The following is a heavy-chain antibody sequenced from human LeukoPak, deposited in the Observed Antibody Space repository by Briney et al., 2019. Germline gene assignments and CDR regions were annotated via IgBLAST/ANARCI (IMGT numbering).Heavy chain of an antibody. CDR2: IYTSGST. Sequence: PSETLSLTCTVSGGSISSYYWSWIRQPAGKGLEWIGRIYTSGSTNYNPSLKSRVAMSVDTSKNQFSLKLSSVTAADTAVYYCARGRRCSSTSCYFFVWFDPWGQGTLVTVSS. J-gene: IGHJ5*02. CDR1: GGSISSYY. V-gene: IGHV4-4*07. CDR3: ARGRRCSSTSCYFFVWFDP. D-gene: IGHD2-2*01.